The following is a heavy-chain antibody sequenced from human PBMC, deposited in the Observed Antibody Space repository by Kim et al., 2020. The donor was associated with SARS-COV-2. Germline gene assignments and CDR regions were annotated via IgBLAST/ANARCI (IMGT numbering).Heavy chain of an antibody. CDR3: ARTVSVTTPYMDV. J-gene: IGHJ6*03. CDR2: ISAYNGNT. V-gene: IGHV1-18*01. D-gene: IGHD4-4*01. CDR1: GYTFINYG. Sequence: ASVKVSCKASGYTFINYGISWVRQAPGQGLEWMGWISAYNGNTNYAQNLQGRVTMTTDTSTSTAYMELRSLRSDDTAVYYCARTVSVTTPYMDVWGKGTTVTVSS.